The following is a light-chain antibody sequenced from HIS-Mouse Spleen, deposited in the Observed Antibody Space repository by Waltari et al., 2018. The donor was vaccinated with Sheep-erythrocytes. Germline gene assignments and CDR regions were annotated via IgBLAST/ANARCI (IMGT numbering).Light chain of an antibody. Sequence: EIVLTQSPATLSLSPGESATLSCTASQSVSSYLAWYQQKPGQAPRLLIYDASNRATGIPARFSGSGSGTDFTLTISSLEPEDFAVYYCQQRSNWYTFGQGTKLEIK. CDR1: QSVSSY. CDR2: DAS. V-gene: IGKV3-11*01. CDR3: QQRSNWYT. J-gene: IGKJ2*01.